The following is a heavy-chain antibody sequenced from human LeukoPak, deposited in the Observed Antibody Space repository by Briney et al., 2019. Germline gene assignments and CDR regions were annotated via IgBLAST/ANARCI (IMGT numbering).Heavy chain of an antibody. CDR3: AKSSPGGAGDY. Sequence: GGSLRLSCAASGFTFDDYAMHWVRQAPGKGLEWVSGISWNSGSIGYADSVKGRFTISRDNAKNSLYLQMNSLRAEDTALYYCAKSSPGGAGDYWGQGTLVTVSS. J-gene: IGHJ4*02. D-gene: IGHD1-26*01. CDR2: ISWNSGSI. V-gene: IGHV3-9*01. CDR1: GFTFDDYA.